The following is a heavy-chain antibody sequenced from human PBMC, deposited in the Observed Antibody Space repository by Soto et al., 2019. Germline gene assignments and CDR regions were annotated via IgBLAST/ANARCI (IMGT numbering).Heavy chain of an antibody. Sequence: XXSLRLSCAASGFTFSSYAMDWVRQAPGKGLEYVSVISSNGGSTDYANSVKGRFTISRDNSKNTLYLQMGSLRAEDMAVYYCARGYGYYFDYWGQGTLVTVSS. CDR2: ISSNGGST. V-gene: IGHV3-64*01. J-gene: IGHJ4*02. D-gene: IGHD5-18*01. CDR1: GFTFSSYA. CDR3: ARGYGYYFDY.